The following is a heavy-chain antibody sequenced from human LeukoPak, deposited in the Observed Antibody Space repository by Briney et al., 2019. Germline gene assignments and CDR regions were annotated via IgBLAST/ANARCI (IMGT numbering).Heavy chain of an antibody. Sequence: KSSETLSLTCTVSGGSISGGSYYWSWIRQPAGKGLEWIGRIYTSGSTNYNPSLKSRVTISVDTSKNQFSLKLSSVTAADTAVYYCARGERGSDYWGQGTLVTVSS. J-gene: IGHJ4*02. CDR2: IYTSGST. CDR3: ARGERGSDY. V-gene: IGHV4-61*02. D-gene: IGHD5-24*01. CDR1: GGSISGGSYY.